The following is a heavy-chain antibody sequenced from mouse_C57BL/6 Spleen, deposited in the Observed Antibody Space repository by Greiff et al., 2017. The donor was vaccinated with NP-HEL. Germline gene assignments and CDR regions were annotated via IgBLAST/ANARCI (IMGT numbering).Heavy chain of an antibody. CDR3: ARAGYGSSYLYAMDY. D-gene: IGHD1-1*01. V-gene: IGHV14-2*01. J-gene: IGHJ4*01. CDR2: IDPEDGET. CDR1: GFNIKDYY. Sequence: EVQGVESGAELVKPGASVELSCTASGFNIKDYYMHWVKQRTEQGLEWIGRIDPEDGETKYAPKFQGKATITADTSSNTAYLQLSSLTSEDTAVYYCARAGYGSSYLYAMDYWGQGTSVTVSS.